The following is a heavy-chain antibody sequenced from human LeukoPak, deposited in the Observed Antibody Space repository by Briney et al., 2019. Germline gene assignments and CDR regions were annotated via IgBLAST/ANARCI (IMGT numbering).Heavy chain of an antibody. CDR2: IRYDGSNK. J-gene: IGHJ1*01. CDR3: ATPAAGPGAEYSLY. Sequence: PGGSLILSCAASGFTFSSYGMHWVRQAPGKGLEWVAFIRYDGSNKYYADSVKGRFTISRDNAKNSLYLQMNSLKVEDTAVYYCATPAAGPGAEYSLYWGQGTLVNVSS. D-gene: IGHD6-13*01. V-gene: IGHV3-30*02. CDR1: GFTFSSYG.